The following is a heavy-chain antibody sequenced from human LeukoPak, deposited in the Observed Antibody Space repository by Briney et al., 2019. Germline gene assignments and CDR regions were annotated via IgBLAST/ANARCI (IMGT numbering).Heavy chain of an antibody. D-gene: IGHD2-21*02. Sequence: GGSLRLSCAASGFTLSCCGMHWVRQAPGKGREWVAYTSYDGSNENYIESVKGRFIISRDNSRNTLHLQMNSLRAEDTALYYCARWDGGDEGRLRYWGQGTLVTVSS. CDR1: GFTLSCCG. V-gene: IGHV3-33*05. CDR2: TSYDGSNE. J-gene: IGHJ4*02. CDR3: ARWDGGDEGRLRY.